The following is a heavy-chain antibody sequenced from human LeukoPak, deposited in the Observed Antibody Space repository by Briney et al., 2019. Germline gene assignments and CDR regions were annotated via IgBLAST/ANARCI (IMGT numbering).Heavy chain of an antibody. J-gene: IGHJ3*02. CDR3: ARDLESVVVVVAAPPEAFDI. CDR1: GGTFSSYA. D-gene: IGHD2-15*01. Sequence: SVKVSCTASGGTFSSYAISWVRPAPGQGLGWMGRIIPILGIANYAQKFQGRVTITADKSTSTAYMELSSLRSEDTAVYYCARDLESVVVVVAAPPEAFDIWGQGTMVTVSS. V-gene: IGHV1-69*04. CDR2: IIPILGIA.